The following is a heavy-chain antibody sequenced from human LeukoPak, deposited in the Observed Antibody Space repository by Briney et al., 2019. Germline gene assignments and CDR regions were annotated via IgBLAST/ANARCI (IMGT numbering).Heavy chain of an antibody. D-gene: IGHD3-22*01. CDR1: GNSISSGDNY. J-gene: IGHJ4*02. CDR2: IYTSGST. Sequence: TLSLTCTVSGNSISSGDNYWSWIRQPAGKGLEWIGRIYTSGSTNYNPSLKSRVTILGDTSENQFSLRLSSVTAADTAVYYCARASYSYDINGWVPFDYWGQGTLVTVSS. CDR3: ARASYSYDINGWVPFDY. V-gene: IGHV4-61*02.